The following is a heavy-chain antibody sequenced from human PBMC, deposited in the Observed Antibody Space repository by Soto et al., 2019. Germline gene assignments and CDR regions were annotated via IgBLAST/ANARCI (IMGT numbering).Heavy chain of an antibody. CDR1: GGSFTSNNW. V-gene: IGHV4-4*02. D-gene: IGHD1-7*01. CDR2: IYRTGST. CDR3: SSRYPGTSVDY. J-gene: IGHJ4*02. Sequence: SETLSLTCAVSGGSFTSNNWWTWVRQPPGQGLEWIGEIYRTGSTNYKPSLKSRVTISLDQSEHQFSLKVTSLTAADTAVYYCSSRYPGTSVDYWGQGTLVTVSS.